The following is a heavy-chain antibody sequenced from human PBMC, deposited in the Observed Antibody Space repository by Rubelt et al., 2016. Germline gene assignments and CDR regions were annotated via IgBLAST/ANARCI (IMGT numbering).Heavy chain of an antibody. J-gene: IGHJ4*02. CDR2: IIPMFPTP. CDR3: ARKSYGDTGYYFDY. V-gene: IGHV1-69*01. D-gene: IGHD4-17*01. CDR1: GRTFNTYA. Sequence: QVQLVQSGAEVKKPGSSVKVSCKASGRTFNTYAITWVRQATGQGLEWLGGIIPMFPTPNYAQKFQGRVTITADESTSTAYMELSSLRSEDTAVYYCARKSYGDTGYYFDYWGQGTLVTVSS.